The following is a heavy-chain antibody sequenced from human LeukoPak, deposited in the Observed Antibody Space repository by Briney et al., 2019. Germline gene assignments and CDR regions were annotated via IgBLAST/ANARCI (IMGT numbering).Heavy chain of an antibody. J-gene: IGHJ4*02. Sequence: PGGSLRLSCAASGFSFSSYAMHWVRQAPGKGLEWVAVIWYDGRNKYYADSVKGRFTISRDNSKNMLYLQMNSLRAEDTAVYYCARGYYYPFDYWGQGTLVTVSS. CDR3: ARGYYYPFDY. CDR2: IWYDGRNK. V-gene: IGHV3-33*01. D-gene: IGHD3-10*01. CDR1: GFSFSSYA.